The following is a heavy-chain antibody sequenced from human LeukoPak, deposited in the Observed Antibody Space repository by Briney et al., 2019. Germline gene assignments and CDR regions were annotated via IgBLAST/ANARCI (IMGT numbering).Heavy chain of an antibody. CDR1: GHSFINYW. CDR2: IHPDDSDT. D-gene: IGHD3-22*01. CDR3: ARRLFYSSEFDS. J-gene: IGHJ5*01. Sequence: GESLKISCKASGHSFINYWIGWVRQTPGKGVEWMGIIHPDDSDTVYSPSLQGQVTISVDKSISTVYLQWSSLQASDSAIYYCARRLFYSSEFDSWGQGTLVTVSS. V-gene: IGHV5-51*01.